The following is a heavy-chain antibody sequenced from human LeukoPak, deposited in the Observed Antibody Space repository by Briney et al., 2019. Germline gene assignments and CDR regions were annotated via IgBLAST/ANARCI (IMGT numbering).Heavy chain of an antibody. CDR1: GYTFTGYY. D-gene: IGHD2-2*02. V-gene: IGHV1-2*04. CDR2: INPNSGGT. J-gene: IGHJ5*02. Sequence: ASVKVSCKASGYTFTGYYMHWVRQAPGQGLEWMGWINPNSGGTNYAQKFQGWVTMTRDTSISTAYMELSRLRSDDTAVYYCARAYYCSSTSCYRFWFDPWGQGTLVTVSS. CDR3: ARAYYCSSTSCYRFWFDP.